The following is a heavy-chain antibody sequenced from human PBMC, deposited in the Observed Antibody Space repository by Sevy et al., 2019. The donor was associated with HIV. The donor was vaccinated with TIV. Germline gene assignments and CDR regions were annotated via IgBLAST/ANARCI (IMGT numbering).Heavy chain of an antibody. V-gene: IGHV1-24*01. D-gene: IGHD3-10*01. CDR1: GYTLTKLS. CDR2: FDPEDGET. CDR3: ATTKDYNDNNRDPFDY. Sequence: ASVKVSCKVSGYTLTKLSMHWVRQAPGKGLEWMGSFDPEDGETIHAQRFQGRLSMTEDTSTETAYMEMSSLNSEDTAVYYCATTKDYNDNNRDPFDYWGQGSLVTVSS. J-gene: IGHJ4*02.